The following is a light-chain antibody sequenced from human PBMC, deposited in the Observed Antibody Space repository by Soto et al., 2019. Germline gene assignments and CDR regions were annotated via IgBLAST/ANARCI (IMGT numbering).Light chain of an antibody. CDR1: SSDVGSNNH. CDR2: DVS. J-gene: IGLJ1*01. V-gene: IGLV2-14*01. CDR3: SSFTSTSPYV. Sequence: QSVLTQPASVSGSPGQSITFSCTGTSSDVGSNNHVSWYQQRPGKVPKVIIFDVSNRPSGVSNRFSGSKSGNTASLTISGLQAEDEGDYYCSSFTSTSPYVFGSGTKVTVL.